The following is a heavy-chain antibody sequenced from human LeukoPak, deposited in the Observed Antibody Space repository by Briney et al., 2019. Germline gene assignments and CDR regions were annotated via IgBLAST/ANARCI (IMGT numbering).Heavy chain of an antibody. J-gene: IGHJ6*03. CDR3: ARDVRYDILTGYYNYYYYYYYMDV. V-gene: IGHV4-38-2*02. Sequence: PSETLSLTCTVSGYSISSGYYWGWIRQPPGKGLEWIGSIYHSGSTYYNPSLKSRVTISVDTSKDQFSLKLSSVTAADTAVYYCARDVRYDILTGYYNYYYYYYYMDVWGKGTTVTVSS. CDR2: IYHSGST. D-gene: IGHD3-9*01. CDR1: GYSISSGYY.